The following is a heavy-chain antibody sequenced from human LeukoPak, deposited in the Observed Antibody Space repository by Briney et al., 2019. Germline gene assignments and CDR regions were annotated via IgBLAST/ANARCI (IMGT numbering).Heavy chain of an antibody. CDR2: ISSSSTTR. Sequence: PGVSLRLSCVVSGFTFSSCSMNWVRQAPGKGLEWVSYISSSSTTRYYADSVKGRFTISRDNAKNSLYLQMNSLRDEDSAVYYCARDPHIAAAGTIFDYWGQGTLVTVSS. CDR3: ARDPHIAAAGTIFDY. CDR1: GFTFSSCS. V-gene: IGHV3-48*02. D-gene: IGHD6-13*01. J-gene: IGHJ4*02.